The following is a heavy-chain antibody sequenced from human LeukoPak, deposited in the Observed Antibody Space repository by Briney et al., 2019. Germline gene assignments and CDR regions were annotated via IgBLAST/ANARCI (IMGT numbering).Heavy chain of an antibody. Sequence: KPSETLSLTCAVYGGSFSGYYWSWIRQPPGKGLEWIGEINHSGSTNYNPSLKSRVTISVDTSKNQFSLKLSSVTAADTAVYYCARSPAAGTGDYWGQGTLVTVSS. CDR2: INHSGST. D-gene: IGHD6-13*01. V-gene: IGHV4-34*01. CDR3: ARSPAAGTGDY. CDR1: GGSFSGYY. J-gene: IGHJ4*02.